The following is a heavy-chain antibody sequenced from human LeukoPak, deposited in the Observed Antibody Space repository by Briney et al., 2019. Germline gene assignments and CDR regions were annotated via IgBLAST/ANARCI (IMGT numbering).Heavy chain of an antibody. V-gene: IGHV3-30*03. J-gene: IGHJ4*02. D-gene: IGHD3-10*01. CDR1: GFTFSSYG. Sequence: PGRSLRLSCAASGFTFSSYGMHWVRQAPGKGPEWVAVTSYDGSNKYYVDFVKGRFTISRDNSKNTLYLQMSSLRVEDTAVYYCARGWSYYYGSGSLDYWGQGVLVTVSS. CDR3: ARGWSYYYGSGSLDY. CDR2: TSYDGSNK.